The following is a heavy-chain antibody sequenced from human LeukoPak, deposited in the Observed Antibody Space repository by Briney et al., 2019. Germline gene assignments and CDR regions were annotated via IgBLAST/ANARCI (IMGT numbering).Heavy chain of an antibody. CDR3: ARRLHDSGSYSDDY. D-gene: IGHD3-10*01. CDR1: GFTFSSFD. CDR2: IKFDGSQK. V-gene: IGHV3-30*02. J-gene: IGHJ4*02. Sequence: TGGSLRLSCAPSGFTFSSFDMRWVRQRPDKGLEWVALIKFDGSQKYYADSVRGRFTVSRYNSRNMLYLQLDSLRDDDTAVYFCARRLHDSGSYSDDYWGQGTLVTVSS.